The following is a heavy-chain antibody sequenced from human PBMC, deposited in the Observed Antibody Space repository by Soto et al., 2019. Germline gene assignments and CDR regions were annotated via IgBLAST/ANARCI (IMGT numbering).Heavy chain of an antibody. J-gene: IGHJ5*02. CDR2: IYYSGTT. Sequence: QVQLQESGPGLVKPSQSLSLTCTVSGGSITNGGYFWTWLRQHPGKGLEWIGYIYYSGTTHYNPSRKRRIIISIEPSKNQFSLKLSSVNAADTAVYYCARRRGDENWSSTSCYGWFDPWGQGTLVTVS. CDR1: GGSITNGGYF. D-gene: IGHD2-2*01. CDR3: ARRRGDENWSSTSCYGWFDP. V-gene: IGHV4-31*03.